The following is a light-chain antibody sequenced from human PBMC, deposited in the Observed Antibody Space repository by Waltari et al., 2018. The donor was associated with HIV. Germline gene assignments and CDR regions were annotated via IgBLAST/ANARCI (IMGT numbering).Light chain of an antibody. J-gene: IGLJ2*01. CDR3: QSYDSSNVV. CDR1: SGSIVSKH. V-gene: IGLV6-57*03. Sequence: NFMLTQPHSVSESPGETITISCTRNSGSIVSKHVPWSQDRRGVAPASVIYEGIQRPSGVPDRFSGSIDSSSNSASLTISGLKTEDEADYYCQSYDSSNVVFGGGTKLTVL. CDR2: EGI.